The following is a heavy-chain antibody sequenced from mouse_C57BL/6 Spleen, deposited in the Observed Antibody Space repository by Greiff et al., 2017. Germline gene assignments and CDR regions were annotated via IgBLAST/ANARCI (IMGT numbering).Heavy chain of an antibody. CDR1: GFTFTSYW. V-gene: IGHV1-55*01. J-gene: IGHJ1*03. D-gene: IGHD2-5*01. CDR2: IYPGSGST. Sequence: QVQLQQPGAGLVKPGASVKMSCKASGFTFTSYWITWVRQRPGQGLEWIGDIYPGSGSTNYNEKFKSKGTLTVATSSSTAYMQLSSLTSEDSAVYYCAREGSYSKGYFDVWGTGTTVTVSA. CDR3: AREGSYSKGYFDV.